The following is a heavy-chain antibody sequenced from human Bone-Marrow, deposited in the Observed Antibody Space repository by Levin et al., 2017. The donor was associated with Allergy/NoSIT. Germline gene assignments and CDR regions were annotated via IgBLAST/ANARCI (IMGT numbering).Heavy chain of an antibody. D-gene: IGHD6-19*01. CDR2: ISGGGGRT. CDR3: AKGMELWDIIAVGHPLDY. V-gene: IGHV3-23*01. J-gene: IGHJ4*02. CDR1: GFTFSTYA. Sequence: QHGESLKISCTASGFTFSTYAMSWVRQAPGKGLEWVSSISGGGGRTDYADSVKGRFTISRDNSKNTLYLQMNSLRVEDTAVYYCAKGMELWDIIAVGHPLDYWRQGTLVTVAS.